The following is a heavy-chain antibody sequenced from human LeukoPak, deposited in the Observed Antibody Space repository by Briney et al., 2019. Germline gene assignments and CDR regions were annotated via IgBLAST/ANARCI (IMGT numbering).Heavy chain of an antibody. CDR1: GGSIRSGGYY. CDR2: IYYSGST. V-gene: IGHV4-31*03. J-gene: IGHJ6*02. D-gene: IGHD2-15*01. CDR3: ASRVAAASDYYYYYGMDV. Sequence: SQTLSLTCTVSGGSIRSGGYYWSWIRQHPGKGLEWIGYIYYSGSTYYNPSLKSRVTISVDTSKNQFSLKLSSVTAADTAVYYCASRVAAASDYYYYYGMDVWGQGTTVTVSS.